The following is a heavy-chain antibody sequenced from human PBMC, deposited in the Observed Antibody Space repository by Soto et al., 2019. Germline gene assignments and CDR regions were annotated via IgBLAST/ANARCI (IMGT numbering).Heavy chain of an antibody. D-gene: IGHD3-10*01. CDR2: IYHTGTT. J-gene: IGHJ6*02. CDR1: GGSITSSGYS. V-gene: IGHV4-30-2*01. CDR3: ARELIMLRGAGGMDV. Sequence: PSETLSLTCAVSGGSITSSGYSWTWIRQPPGKGLEWIGYIYHTGTTYYNPSLKSRLTISLDRSKNHFSLKLTSVTAADTAVYFCARELIMLRGAGGMDVWGQGTKVTVSS.